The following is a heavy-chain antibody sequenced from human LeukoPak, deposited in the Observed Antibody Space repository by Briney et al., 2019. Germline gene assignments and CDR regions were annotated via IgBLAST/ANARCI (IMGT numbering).Heavy chain of an antibody. CDR1: GGSFSGYY. V-gene: IGHV4-34*01. D-gene: IGHD2-2*01. Sequence: SETLSLTCAVYGGSFSGYYWSWIRQPPGEGLEWIGEINHSGSTNYNPSLKSRVTISVDTSKNQFSLKLSSVTAADTAVYYCARHGGSYCSSTSCYGLDFDYWGQGTLVTVSS. CDR3: ARHGGSYCSSTSCYGLDFDY. J-gene: IGHJ4*02. CDR2: INHSGST.